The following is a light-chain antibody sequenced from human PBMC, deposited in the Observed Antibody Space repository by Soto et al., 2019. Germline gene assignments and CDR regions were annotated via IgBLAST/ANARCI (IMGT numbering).Light chain of an antibody. V-gene: IGKV3-20*01. CDR3: QQYGSSPYT. Sequence: EIVLTQSPGTLSLSPGERATLSCRASQSVSTSSLAWYQQKPGQAPRLLIYGASSRATGIPDRVSGSGSGADCTLSISRLKPEDFAMYYCQQYGSSPYTFGQGTNLAIK. CDR1: QSVSTSS. CDR2: GAS. J-gene: IGKJ2*01.